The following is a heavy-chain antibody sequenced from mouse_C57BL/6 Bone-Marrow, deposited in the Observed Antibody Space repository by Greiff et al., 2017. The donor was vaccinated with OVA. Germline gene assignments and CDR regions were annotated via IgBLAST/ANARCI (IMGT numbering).Heavy chain of an antibody. J-gene: IGHJ2*01. CDR3: ARDYSNPYYFDN. V-gene: IGHV5-17*01. Sequence: EVHLVESGGGLVKPGGSLKLSCAASGFTFSDYGMHWVRQAPEKGLEWVAYISSGSSTIYYADTVKGRFTISRDNAKNTLFLQMTSLRSEDTALYYCARDYSNPYYFDNWGQGTTVTVSS. D-gene: IGHD2-5*01. CDR1: GFTFSDYG. CDR2: ISSGSSTI.